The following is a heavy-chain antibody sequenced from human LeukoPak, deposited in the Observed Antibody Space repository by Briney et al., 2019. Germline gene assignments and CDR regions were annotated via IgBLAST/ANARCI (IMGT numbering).Heavy chain of an antibody. CDR2: IYSGGST. J-gene: IGHJ6*02. CDR3: ARASFWSGQGLYYYGMDV. D-gene: IGHD3-3*01. Sequence: GGSLRLSCAASGFTASSNYMSWVRQAPGKGLGRVSVIYSGGSTYYADSVKGRFTISRDNSKKTLYLQMNSLRAEDTAVYYCARASFWSGQGLYYYGMDVWGQGTTVTVSS. V-gene: IGHV3-53*01. CDR1: GFTASSNY.